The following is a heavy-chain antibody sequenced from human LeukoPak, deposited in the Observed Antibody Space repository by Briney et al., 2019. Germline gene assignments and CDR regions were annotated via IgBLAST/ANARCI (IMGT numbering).Heavy chain of an antibody. CDR3: ARDGAAYSSWFHRAGDAFDI. Sequence: GGSLRLSRAASGFTFDDYGMSWVREAPGKGLEWVSGINWNGGSTGYADSVKGRFTISRDNDKNSLYLQMNSLRAEDTALYYCARDGAAYSSWFHRAGDAFDIWGQGTMVTVSS. D-gene: IGHD6-13*01. CDR1: GFTFDDYG. V-gene: IGHV3-20*04. CDR2: INWNGGST. J-gene: IGHJ3*02.